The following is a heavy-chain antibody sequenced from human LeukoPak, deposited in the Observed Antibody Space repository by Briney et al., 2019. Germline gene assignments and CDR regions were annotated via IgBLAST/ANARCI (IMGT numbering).Heavy chain of an antibody. Sequence: GEPLKISCKGSGYSFTSYWIGWVRQMPGKGLEWMGIIYPGDSDTRYSPSFQGQVTISADKSISTAYLQWSSLKASDTAMYYCARLGTYDILTGYLGAFDIWGQGTMVTVSS. J-gene: IGHJ3*02. CDR2: IYPGDSDT. D-gene: IGHD3-9*01. V-gene: IGHV5-51*01. CDR3: ARLGTYDILTGYLGAFDI. CDR1: GYSFTSYW.